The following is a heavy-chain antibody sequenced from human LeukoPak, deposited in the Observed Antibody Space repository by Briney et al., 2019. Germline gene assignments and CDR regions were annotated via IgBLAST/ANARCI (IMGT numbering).Heavy chain of an antibody. CDR1: GGSFSNYY. J-gene: IGHJ4*02. Sequence: SETLSLTCTVSGGSFSNYYWTWIRQPPEKGLEWIGYIYYSGNTNYNPSLKSRLTISVDTSNNQFSLRLSSVTAADTAVYYCARSSPGYSSTSFDYWGQGTLVTVSS. D-gene: IGHD6-13*01. CDR3: ARSSPGYSSTSFDY. CDR2: IYYSGNT. V-gene: IGHV4-59*08.